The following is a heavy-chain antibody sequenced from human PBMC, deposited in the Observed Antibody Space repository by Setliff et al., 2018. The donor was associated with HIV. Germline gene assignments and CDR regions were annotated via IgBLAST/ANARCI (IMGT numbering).Heavy chain of an antibody. CDR2: IFRTSDYM. D-gene: IGHD6-13*01. J-gene: IGHJ5*02. Sequence: GGSLRLSCVASGFAFNTYDMNWVRQAPGKGLEWVSFIFRTSDYMDYRDSVKGRVTISRDNAKNSLYLQMNTLRAEDTAVYCCTRGRDSNDWYDAWGQGTLVTVPS. V-gene: IGHV3-21*01. CDR1: GFAFNTYD. CDR3: TRGRDSNDWYDA.